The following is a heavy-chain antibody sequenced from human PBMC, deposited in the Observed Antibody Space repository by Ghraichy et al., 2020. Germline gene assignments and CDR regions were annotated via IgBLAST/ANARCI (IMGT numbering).Heavy chain of an antibody. CDR1: GGSISSYY. V-gene: IGHV4-4*07. J-gene: IGHJ6*02. CDR2: IYTSGST. D-gene: IGHD2-15*01. CDR3: ARDYCSGGSCYQSIHDYYYYYGMDV. Sequence: AETLSLTCTVSGGSISSYYWSWIRQPAGKGLEWIGRIYTSGSTNYNPSLKSRVTMSVDTSKNQFSLKLSSVTAADTAVYYCARDYCSGGSCYQSIHDYYYYYGMDVWGQGTTVTVSS.